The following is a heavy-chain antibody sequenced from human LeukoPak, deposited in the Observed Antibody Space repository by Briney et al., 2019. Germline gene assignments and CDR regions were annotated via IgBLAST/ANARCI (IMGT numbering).Heavy chain of an antibody. V-gene: IGHV3-30*02. CDR1: GFPFSSYA. J-gene: IGHJ3*01. CDR2: IRHDGSKQ. Sequence: GGSLRLSCAASGFPFSSYAMHWVRQAPGKGLEWVAFIRHDGSKQYHRDSVKGRFTISRDNSKNTLYLQMNSLRAEDTAVYYCTKGRLPGALDDGFDGRGQGTMVTVSS. CDR3: TKGRLPGALDDGFDG. D-gene: IGHD1-14*01.